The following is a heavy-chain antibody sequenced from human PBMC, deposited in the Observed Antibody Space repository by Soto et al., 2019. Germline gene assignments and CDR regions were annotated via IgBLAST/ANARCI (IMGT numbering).Heavy chain of an antibody. CDR2: IFSGMGNT. D-gene: IGHD1-20*01. Sequence: PGGSLRLSCSASGFTINTYTMGWVRLAPGKGLEWVSTIFSGMGNTKYADSVTGRFSISRDNSKNIMYLQMNSLGVDDTAVYYCARDRQPDGISTFDSWGRRILVTVSS. J-gene: IGHJ4*02. CDR3: ARDRQPDGISTFDS. CDR1: GFTINTYT. V-gene: IGHV3-23*01.